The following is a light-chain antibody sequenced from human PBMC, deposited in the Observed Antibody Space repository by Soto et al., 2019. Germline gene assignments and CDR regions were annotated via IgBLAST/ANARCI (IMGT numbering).Light chain of an antibody. Sequence: QSVLTQPPSMSGAPGQRVTISCTGGSSNIGVGYDVHWYQQLPGTAPKLLIYTNSNRPSGGPDRFSGAKSCTSASLATTGLLAADEADYFCQAYDSGLSGYVVFGGGTKLTVL. CDR3: QAYDSGLSGYVV. CDR2: TNS. CDR1: SSNIGVGYD. J-gene: IGLJ2*01. V-gene: IGLV1-40*01.